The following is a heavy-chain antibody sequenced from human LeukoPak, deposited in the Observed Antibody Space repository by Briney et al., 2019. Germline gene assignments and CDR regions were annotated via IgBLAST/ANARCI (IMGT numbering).Heavy chain of an antibody. CDR2: IYYSGSI. Sequence: SETLSLTCTVSGGSISSYYWSWIRQPPGKGLEWIGYIYYSGSINYNPSLKSRVTISVDTSKNQFSLKLSSVTAADTAVYYCARSGSDSYYFDYWGQGTLVTVSS. V-gene: IGHV4-59*01. J-gene: IGHJ4*02. CDR1: GGSISSYY. CDR3: ARSGSDSYYFDY. D-gene: IGHD3-10*01.